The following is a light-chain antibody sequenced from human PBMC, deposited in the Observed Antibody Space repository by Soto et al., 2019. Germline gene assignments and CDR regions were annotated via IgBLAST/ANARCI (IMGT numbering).Light chain of an antibody. J-gene: IGKJ5*01. CDR2: DAS. Sequence: AIQLTQSPSSLSASVGDRVTITFRASQGISSALAWYQQKPGKAPKLLIYDASSLESGVPSRFSGSGSGTDFTLTISSLQPEDFATYYCQQFNNYPLFGQGTRLEIK. CDR3: QQFNNYPL. CDR1: QGISSA. V-gene: IGKV1D-13*01.